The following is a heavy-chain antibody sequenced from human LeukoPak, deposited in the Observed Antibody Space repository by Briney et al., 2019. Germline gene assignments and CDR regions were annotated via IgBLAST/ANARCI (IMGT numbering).Heavy chain of an antibody. D-gene: IGHD3-22*01. CDR3: ARDKDSSDSSGYYYDAFDI. Sequence: SETLSLTCTVSGGSISSYYWSWIRQPAGKGLEWIGRIYTSGSTNYNPSLKSRVTMLVDTSKNQFSLKLSSVTAADTAVYYCARDKDSSDSSGYYYDAFDIWGQGTMVTVSS. V-gene: IGHV4-4*07. CDR2: IYTSGST. J-gene: IGHJ3*02. CDR1: GGSISSYY.